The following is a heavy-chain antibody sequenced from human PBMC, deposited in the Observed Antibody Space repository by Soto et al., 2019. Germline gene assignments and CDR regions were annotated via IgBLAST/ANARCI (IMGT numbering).Heavy chain of an antibody. Sequence: GASVKVSCKSSGHTFTAYYIHWVRQAPGQGLEWMGWINPNSGDTNYSQKFQGRVTMTRDTSIRTVYMELSGLRPDLTAVYYCARALVRFLDWVPDHYYYTMDVWGQGTTVTVSS. CDR3: ARALVRFLDWVPDHYYYTMDV. J-gene: IGHJ6*02. CDR2: INPNSGDT. V-gene: IGHV1-2*02. D-gene: IGHD3-3*01. CDR1: GHTFTAYY.